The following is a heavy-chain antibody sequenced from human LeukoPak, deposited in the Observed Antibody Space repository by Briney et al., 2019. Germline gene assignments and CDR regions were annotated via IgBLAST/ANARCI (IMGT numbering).Heavy chain of an antibody. Sequence: GGSLRLSCAASGFTFSSYGMNWVRQAPGKGLEWVAFIRYDGSNKYYADSVKGRFTISRDNSKNTLYLQMNSLRAEDTAVYYCAKAPGYSSSWYGFFYYYYMDVWGKGTTVTVSS. CDR3: AKAPGYSSSWYGFFYYYYMDV. J-gene: IGHJ6*03. CDR1: GFTFSSYG. D-gene: IGHD6-13*01. CDR2: IRYDGSNK. V-gene: IGHV3-30*02.